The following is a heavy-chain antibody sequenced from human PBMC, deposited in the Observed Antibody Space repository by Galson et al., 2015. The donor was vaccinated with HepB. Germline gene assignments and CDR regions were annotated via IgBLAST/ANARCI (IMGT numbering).Heavy chain of an antibody. D-gene: IGHD2/OR15-2a*01. CDR1: GFSFSSHW. CDR3: VRDKNSVNWFDS. J-gene: IGHJ5*01. V-gene: IGHV3-74*01. Sequence: SLRLSCAASGFSFSSHWMHWVRQAPGKGLVWLSRIYSDGSDICSADFVKGRVAVSRDNAKNTLYLEMDSLRAEDTAVYYCVRDKNSVNWFDSGGQGTLVTVSS. CDR2: IYSDGSDI.